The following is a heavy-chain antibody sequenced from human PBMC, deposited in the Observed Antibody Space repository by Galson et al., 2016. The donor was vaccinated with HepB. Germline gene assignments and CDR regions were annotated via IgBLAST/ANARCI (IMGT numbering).Heavy chain of an antibody. V-gene: IGHV4-59*01. CDR2: IYYSGST. CDR1: GGSISTYY. D-gene: IGHD3-10*01. Sequence: SETLSLTCTVSGGSISTYYWNWIRQPPGKGLEWIGYIYYSGSTNYNPSLKSRVTLSVDTSKNQFSLKLISVTAADTAVYYCARDSAGSFDLWGRGTLVTVSS. CDR3: ARDSAGSFDL. J-gene: IGHJ2*01.